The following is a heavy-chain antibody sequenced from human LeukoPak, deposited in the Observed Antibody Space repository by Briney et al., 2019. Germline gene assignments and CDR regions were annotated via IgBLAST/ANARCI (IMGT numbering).Heavy chain of an antibody. CDR2: ISGSGGST. CDR3: AKAGLRSSWYFDY. V-gene: IGHV3-23*01. D-gene: IGHD6-13*01. J-gene: IGHJ4*02. CDR1: GFTFSSYA. Sequence: GGSLRLSCAASGFTFSSYAVSWVRQAPGKGLEWVSAISGSGGSTYYADSVKGRFTISRDNSKNTLYLQMNSLRAEDTAVYYCAKAGLRSSWYFDYWGQGTLVTVSS.